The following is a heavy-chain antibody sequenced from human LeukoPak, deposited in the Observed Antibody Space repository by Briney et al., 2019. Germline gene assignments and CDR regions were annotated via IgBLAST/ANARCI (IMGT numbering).Heavy chain of an antibody. J-gene: IGHJ4*02. CDR2: ISWDRGSI. CDR3: ARERNLMGFWSGLVDY. D-gene: IGHD3-3*01. CDR1: GFTFDDYA. Sequence: GGSLRLSCAASGFTFDDYAMHWVRQAPGKGLEWVAGISWDRGSIGYADSVKGRFTISRDNAKNSLYLQMNSLRAEDTALYYCARERNLMGFWSGLVDYWGQGTLFTVSS. V-gene: IGHV3-9*01.